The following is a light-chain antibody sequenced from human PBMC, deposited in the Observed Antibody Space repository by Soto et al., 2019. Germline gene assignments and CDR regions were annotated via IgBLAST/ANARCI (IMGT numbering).Light chain of an antibody. CDR2: LGS. J-gene: IGKJ5*01. V-gene: IGKV2-28*01. Sequence: DIVMTQSPLSLPVTPGEPASISCRSSQSLLHSNGYNYLDWYLQKPGQSPQLLIYLGSNRASGVPDRFSGSGSGTDFTLKISRVEAKDVGVYYCMQALQTPHFGQGTRLEIK. CDR1: QSLLHSNGYNY. CDR3: MQALQTPH.